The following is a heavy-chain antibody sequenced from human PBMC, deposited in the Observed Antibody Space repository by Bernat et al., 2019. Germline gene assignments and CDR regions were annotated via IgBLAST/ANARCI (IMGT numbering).Heavy chain of an antibody. CDR1: GYTFTNSD. CDR2: MNPNSGNT. V-gene: IGHV1-8*01. Sequence: QVQLVQSGAEVKKPGASVKVSCKASGYTFTNSDINWVRQATGQGLEWMGWMNPNSGNTGYAQKLQGRVTMTRNTSISTAYMELSSLRAEDTAVYYCAKDLADYGDYAIEFDYWGQGTLVTVSS. J-gene: IGHJ4*02. D-gene: IGHD4-17*01. CDR3: AKDLADYGDYAIEFDY.